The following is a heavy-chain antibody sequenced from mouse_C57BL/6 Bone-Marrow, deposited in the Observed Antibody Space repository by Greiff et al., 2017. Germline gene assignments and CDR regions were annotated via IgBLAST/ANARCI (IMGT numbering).Heavy chain of an antibody. CDR2: IDPEDGET. Sequence: DVKLQESGAELVKPGASVKLSCTASGFNIKDYYMHWVKQRTEQGLEWIGRIDPEDGETKYAPKFQGKATITADTSSNTAYLQLSSLTSEDTAVYYCARWVVATLYYFDYWGQGTTLTVSS. CDR3: ARWVVATLYYFDY. D-gene: IGHD1-1*01. J-gene: IGHJ2*01. V-gene: IGHV14-2*01. CDR1: GFNIKDYY.